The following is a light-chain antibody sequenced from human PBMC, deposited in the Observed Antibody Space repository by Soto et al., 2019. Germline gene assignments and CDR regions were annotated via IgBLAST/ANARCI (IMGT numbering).Light chain of an antibody. CDR3: ASWDDSLNAWV. CDR2: NNH. CDR1: SSNIGSNT. J-gene: IGLJ3*02. Sequence: QSVLTQSPSASGTPGQWVTISCSGSSSNIGSNTVHWYQQLPGTAPRLLIYNNHQRPSGVPDRLSASKSGTSASLALTEVQSEDEADYYCASWDDSLNAWVFGGGTKPPS. V-gene: IGLV1-44*01.